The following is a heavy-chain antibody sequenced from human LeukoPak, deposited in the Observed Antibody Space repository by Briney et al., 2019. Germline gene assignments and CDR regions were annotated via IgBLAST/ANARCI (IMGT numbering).Heavy chain of an antibody. J-gene: IGHJ4*02. CDR1: GFTFSSYA. CDR2: ISYDGSNK. V-gene: IGHV3-30*04. Sequence: GGSLRLSCAASGFTFSSYAMRWVRQAPGKGLEWVAVISYDGSNKYYADSVKGRFTISRDNSKNTLYLQMNSLRAEGTAVYYCARDHRPMGSGLFDYWGQGTLVTVSS. D-gene: IGHD3-10*01. CDR3: ARDHRPMGSGLFDY.